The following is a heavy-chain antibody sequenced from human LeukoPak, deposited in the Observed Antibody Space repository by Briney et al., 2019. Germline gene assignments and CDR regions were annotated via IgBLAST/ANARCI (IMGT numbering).Heavy chain of an antibody. D-gene: IGHD2-2*01. Sequence: GGSLRLSCSASGFTFSSYAMHWVRQAPGKGLVWVSHVNSDGSWTSHADSVKGRFTISKDNAKNTVYLQMNNLRTEDTAVYYCVSFYETNWGRGTLVTVSS. V-gene: IGHV3-74*01. CDR3: VSFYETN. J-gene: IGHJ4*02. CDR1: GFTFSSYA. CDR2: VNSDGSWT.